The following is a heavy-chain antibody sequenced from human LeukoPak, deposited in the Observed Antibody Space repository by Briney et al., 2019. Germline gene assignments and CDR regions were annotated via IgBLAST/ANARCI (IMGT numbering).Heavy chain of an antibody. CDR1: GGSISSSSYY. CDR3: ARDTTPYSSGWYDY. J-gene: IGHJ4*02. CDR2: INHSGST. V-gene: IGHV4-39*07. D-gene: IGHD6-19*01. Sequence: SETLSLTCTVSGGSISSSSYYWGWIRQPPGKGLEWIGEINHSGSTNYNPSLKSRVTISVDTSKNQFSLKLSSVTAADTAVYYCARDTTPYSSGWYDYWGQGTLVTVSS.